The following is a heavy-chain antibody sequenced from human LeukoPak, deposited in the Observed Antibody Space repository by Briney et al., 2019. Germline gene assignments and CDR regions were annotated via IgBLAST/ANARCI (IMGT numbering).Heavy chain of an antibody. J-gene: IGHJ4*02. CDR3: AKFGLEMATIYHY. CDR2: ISGSGGST. CDR1: GFTFSSYA. V-gene: IGHV3-23*01. D-gene: IGHD5-24*01. Sequence: GGSLRLSCAASGFTFSSYAMSWVRQAPGKGLEWVAAISGSGGSTYYADSVKGRFTISRDNSKNTLYLQMNSLRAEDTALYYCAKFGLEMATIYHYWGQGTLVTVSS.